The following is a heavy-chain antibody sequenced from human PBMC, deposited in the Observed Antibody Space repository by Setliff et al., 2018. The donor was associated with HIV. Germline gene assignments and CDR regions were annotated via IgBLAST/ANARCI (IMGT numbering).Heavy chain of an antibody. D-gene: IGHD6-19*01. Sequence: PGESLKISCKGSGYSFTNFWIGWVRQRPGKGLEWMGIFYPGDFDTRYSPSFEGQVTMSAEKSISTAYLQWDSLKASDTAIYYCARHLSVAGDAFDIWGQGTMVTVSS. V-gene: IGHV5-51*01. CDR2: FYPGDFDT. J-gene: IGHJ3*02. CDR3: ARHLSVAGDAFDI. CDR1: GYSFTNFW.